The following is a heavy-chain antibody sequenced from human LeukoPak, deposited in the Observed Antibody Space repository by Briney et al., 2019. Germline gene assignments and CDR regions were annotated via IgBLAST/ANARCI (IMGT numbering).Heavy chain of an antibody. CDR2: IHPGGNT. J-gene: IGHJ1*01. D-gene: IGHD2-2*01. CDR3: VRGHYAGSAF. Sequence: GGSLRLSCAAYGLTVSTNFMSWVRQAPGKGLEWVSVIHPGGNTYYADSVKGRFTISRDNLKNTIHLQINSLRVEDTAVYYCVRGHYAGSAFWGQGTLVTVSS. V-gene: IGHV3-53*01. CDR1: GLTVSTNF.